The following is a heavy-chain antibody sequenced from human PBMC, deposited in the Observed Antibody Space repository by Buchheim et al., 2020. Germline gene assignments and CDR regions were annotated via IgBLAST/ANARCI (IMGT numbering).Heavy chain of an antibody. CDR1: GFTVSSNY. CDR3: ARDPRDSSGGDAFDI. CDR2: IYSGGST. V-gene: IGHV3-66*01. J-gene: IGHJ3*02. D-gene: IGHD3-22*01. Sequence: EVQLVESGGGLVQPGGSLKLSCAASGFTVSSNYMSWVRQAPGKGLEWVSVIYSGGSTYYADSVKGRFTISRDNSKNTLYLQMNSLRAEDTAVYYCARDPRDSSGGDAFDIWGQGT.